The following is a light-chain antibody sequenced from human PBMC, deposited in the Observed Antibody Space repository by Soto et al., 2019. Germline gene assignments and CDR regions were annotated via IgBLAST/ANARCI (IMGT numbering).Light chain of an antibody. V-gene: IGKV4-1*01. CDR1: QSVLYRSNNKNY. Sequence: DIVMTQSPDSLAVSLGERATINCKSSQSVLYRSNNKNYLAWYQQKPGQPPKLRIYWASTRESGVPDRFSGSGSGTDFTLTIRSLQAEDVAVYYCQQYYNTPLTFGGGTKVEIK. CDR2: WAS. CDR3: QQYYNTPLT. J-gene: IGKJ4*01.